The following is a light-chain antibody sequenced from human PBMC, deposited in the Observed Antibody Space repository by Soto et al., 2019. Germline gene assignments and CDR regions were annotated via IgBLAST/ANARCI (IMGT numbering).Light chain of an antibody. CDR3: QQRSTWPPALS. J-gene: IGKJ4*01. V-gene: IGKV3-11*01. Sequence: EIVLTQSPATLSLSPGERATLSCRASQSVSTFLAWYQQKPGQAPRLLIYDAFKRATGIPDRFSGSGAGTDFTLTISSLDPEDFAVYYCQQRSTWPPALSFGGGTKVEI. CDR1: QSVSTF. CDR2: DAF.